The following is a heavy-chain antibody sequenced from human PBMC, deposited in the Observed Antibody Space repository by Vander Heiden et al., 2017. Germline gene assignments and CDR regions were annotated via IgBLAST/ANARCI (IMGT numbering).Heavy chain of an antibody. J-gene: IGHJ4*02. Sequence: QVQPVASGGGVVQPGRSLRLSCPAPGFTFGSYGMHWVRQAPGKGLEWVAVISYDGSNKYYADSVKGRFTISRDNSKNTLYLQMNSLRAEDTAVYYCAKDFVVAVAGPPDYWGQGTLVTVSS. CDR1: GFTFGSYG. CDR3: AKDFVVAVAGPPDY. CDR2: ISYDGSNK. D-gene: IGHD6-19*01. V-gene: IGHV3-30*18.